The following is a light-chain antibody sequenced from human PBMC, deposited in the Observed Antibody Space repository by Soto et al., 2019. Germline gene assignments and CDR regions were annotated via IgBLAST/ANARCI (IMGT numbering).Light chain of an antibody. Sequence: QSALTQPAPVSGSPGQSITISCTGTSSDVGGYNFVSWYQQHPGKAPKVMIFEVSNRPSGVSNRFSGSKSGNTASLTISGLQAEDEADYYCSSYASSSTLVFGTGTKVTVL. CDR3: SSYASSSTLV. CDR2: EVS. CDR1: SSDVGGYNF. J-gene: IGLJ1*01. V-gene: IGLV2-14*01.